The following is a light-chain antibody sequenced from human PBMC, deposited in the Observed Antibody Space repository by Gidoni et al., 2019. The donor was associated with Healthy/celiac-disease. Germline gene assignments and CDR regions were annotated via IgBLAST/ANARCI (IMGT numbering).Light chain of an antibody. CDR3: SSYTSSDTLV. V-gene: IGLV2-14*03. Sequence: VSWYQQHPGKAPKVMIYDVSNRPSGVSNRFSGSKSGNTASLTISGLQAEDEADYYCSSYTSSDTLVFGGGTKLTVL. J-gene: IGLJ2*01. CDR2: DVS.